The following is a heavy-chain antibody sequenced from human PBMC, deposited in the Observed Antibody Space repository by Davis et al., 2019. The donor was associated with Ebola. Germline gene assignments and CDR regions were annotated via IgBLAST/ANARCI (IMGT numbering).Heavy chain of an antibody. J-gene: IGHJ4*02. V-gene: IGHV3-30*03. Sequence: GESLKISCAASGFTFSSYWMSWVRQAPGKGLEWVAYISYDGRNKYYADSVKGRFTISRDNSKNTLYLQMNSLRAADTAAYHCARDARAVAGTSDYWGQGTLVTVSS. D-gene: IGHD6-19*01. CDR3: ARDARAVAGTSDY. CDR2: ISYDGRNK. CDR1: GFTFSSYW.